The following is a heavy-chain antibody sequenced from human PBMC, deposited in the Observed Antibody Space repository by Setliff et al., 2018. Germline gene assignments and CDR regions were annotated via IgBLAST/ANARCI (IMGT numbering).Heavy chain of an antibody. Sequence: KSSETLSLTCAVSGYSISSSSYYWGWIRQPPGKGLEWIGSIYYSGSTYYNPSLKSRVTISVDTSKNQFSLKLSSVTAADTAVYYCASGAFYGSGSMGALNPPDYWGQGTLVTVSS. CDR3: ASGAFYGSGSMGALNPPDY. V-gene: IGHV4-39*01. CDR1: GYSISSSSYY. J-gene: IGHJ4*02. D-gene: IGHD3-10*01. CDR2: IYYSGST.